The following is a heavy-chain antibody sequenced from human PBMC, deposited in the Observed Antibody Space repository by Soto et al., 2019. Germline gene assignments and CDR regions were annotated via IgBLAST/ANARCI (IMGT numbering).Heavy chain of an antibody. CDR2: IYYSGST. CDR3: ARERGGWYGIDY. CDR1: GGSISSYY. Sequence: SETLSLTCTVSGGSISSYYWSWIRQPPGKGLEWIGYIYYSGSTNYNPSLKSRVTISVDTSKNQFSLKLSSVTAADTAVYYCARERGGWYGIDYWGQGTLVTVYS. D-gene: IGHD6-19*01. V-gene: IGHV4-59*01. J-gene: IGHJ4*02.